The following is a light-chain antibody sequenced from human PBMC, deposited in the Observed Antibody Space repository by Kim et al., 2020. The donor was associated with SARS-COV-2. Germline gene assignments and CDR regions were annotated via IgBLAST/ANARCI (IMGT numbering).Light chain of an antibody. Sequence: EIVMTQSPATLSVSPGERVTLSCRASQNVRNNLAWYQQKPGQAPRLLIYGASNRATGIPARFSGSGSGTQFTLTISSLQSEDVAVYYCQQYNNWPLTFGGGTKVDIK. V-gene: IGKV3-15*01. CDR2: GAS. CDR1: QNVRNN. J-gene: IGKJ4*01. CDR3: QQYNNWPLT.